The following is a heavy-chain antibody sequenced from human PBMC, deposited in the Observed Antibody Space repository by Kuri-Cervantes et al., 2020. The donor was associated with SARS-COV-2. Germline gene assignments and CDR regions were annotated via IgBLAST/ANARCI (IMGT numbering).Heavy chain of an antibody. CDR2: IKQDGSEK. CDR3: VRDILSFLGTHYFDY. V-gene: IGHV3-7*01. CDR1: GFTFSSYW. Sequence: GESLKISCAASGFTFSSYWMSWVRQAPGKGLEWVANIKQDGSEKYYVDSVKGRFTISRDNAKNSLYLQMNSLRAEDTAVYYCVRDILSFLGTHYFDYWGQGTLVTVSS. J-gene: IGHJ4*02. D-gene: IGHD3-16*02.